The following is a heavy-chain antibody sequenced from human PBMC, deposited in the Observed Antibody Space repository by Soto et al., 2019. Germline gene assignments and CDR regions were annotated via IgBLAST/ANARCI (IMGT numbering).Heavy chain of an antibody. V-gene: IGHV4-30-4*01. J-gene: IGHJ4*02. CDR2: IYYSGST. D-gene: IGHD5-12*01. CDR1: GGSISSGDYY. CDR3: ARGYSGYDRTRGGFDY. Sequence: QVQLQESGPGLVKPSQTLSLTCTVSGGSISSGDYYWSWIRQPPGKGLEWIGYIYYSGSTYYNPSLKSRVTISVDTSKNQFSLKLSSVTAADTAVYYCARGYSGYDRTRGGFDYWGQGTLVTVSS.